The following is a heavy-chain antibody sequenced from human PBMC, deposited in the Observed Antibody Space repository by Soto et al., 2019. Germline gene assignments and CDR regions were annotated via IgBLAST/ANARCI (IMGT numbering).Heavy chain of an antibody. CDR2: ISSSTTYI. Sequence: EVHLVESGGGLVKPGGSLRLSFEASGFTFSSYSMNWVGQAPGQGLEWVSSISSSTTYIYYADSVKGRFTISRDNAKNSLDLQMNSLRAEDTAVYYCARRFKGLSTSNYYMDVWGKGTTVTVSS. CDR1: GFTFSSYS. CDR3: ARRFKGLSTSNYYMDV. J-gene: IGHJ6*03. V-gene: IGHV3-21*01.